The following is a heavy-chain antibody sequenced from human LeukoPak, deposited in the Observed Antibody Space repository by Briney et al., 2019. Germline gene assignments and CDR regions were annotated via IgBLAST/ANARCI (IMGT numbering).Heavy chain of an antibody. V-gene: IGHV4-30-4*01. Sequence: SQTLSLTCTVSGGSISSGDYYWSWIRQPPGKGLEWIGYIYYSGSTYYNPSLKSRVTISVDTSKNQFSLKLSSVTAADTAGYYCARGPIVGATQGWFDPWGQGTLVTVSS. CDR1: GGSISSGDYY. D-gene: IGHD1-26*01. J-gene: IGHJ5*02. CDR2: IYYSGST. CDR3: ARGPIVGATQGWFDP.